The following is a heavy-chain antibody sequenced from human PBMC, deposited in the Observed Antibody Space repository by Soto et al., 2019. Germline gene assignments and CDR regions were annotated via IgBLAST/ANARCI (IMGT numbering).Heavy chain of an antibody. V-gene: IGHV3-21*01. CDR2: ISGSSSYI. CDR3: ARSFSTEVY. J-gene: IGHJ4*02. CDR1: GFSFSTYS. Sequence: EVQLVESGGGLVKPGGSLRLSCAASGFSFSTYSISWVRQAPGKGLEWVSSISGSSSYIYYADSVKGRFTISRDNAKNSLYLQMNSLRAEDTAVYYCARSFSTEVYWGQGTLVTVSS. D-gene: IGHD1-26*01.